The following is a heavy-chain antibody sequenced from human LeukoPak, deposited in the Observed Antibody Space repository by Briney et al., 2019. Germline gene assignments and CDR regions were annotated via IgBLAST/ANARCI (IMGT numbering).Heavy chain of an antibody. J-gene: IGHJ4*02. CDR3: AKGQLAYYYDSSGYLIHD. Sequence: GGSLRLSCAASGFTFSSYAMSWVRQAPGKGLEWVSAISGSGGSTYYADSVKGRFTISRDNSKNTLYLQMNSLRAGDTAVYYCAKGQLAYYYDSSGYLIHDWGQGTLVTVSS. CDR1: GFTFSSYA. V-gene: IGHV3-23*01. CDR2: ISGSGGST. D-gene: IGHD3-22*01.